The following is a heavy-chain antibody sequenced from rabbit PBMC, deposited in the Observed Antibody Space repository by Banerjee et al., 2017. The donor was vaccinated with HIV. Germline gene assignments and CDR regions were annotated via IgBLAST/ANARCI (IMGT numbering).Heavy chain of an antibody. CDR1: GFDFSSYYY. V-gene: IGHV1S40*01. J-gene: IGHJ4*01. Sequence: QSLEESGGGLVKPGASLTLTCKASGFDFSSYYYMCWVRQAPGKGLEWIGCIYTGSGSTYYASWAKGRFTISKTSSTTVTLQMTSLTAADTATYFCARDMGYAGYGYLNLWGPGTLVTVS. CDR2: IYTGSGST. CDR3: ARDMGYAGYGYLNL. D-gene: IGHD7-1*01.